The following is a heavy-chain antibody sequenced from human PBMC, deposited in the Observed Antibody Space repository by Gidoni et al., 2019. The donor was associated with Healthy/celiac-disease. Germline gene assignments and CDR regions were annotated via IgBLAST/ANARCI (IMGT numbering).Heavy chain of an antibody. CDR2: INSDGSST. CDR3: AATKRGDAFDI. Sequence: EVQLVASGGGLVQPGGSLRLSCAASGFTFSSYWMHWVRQAPGKGLVWVSRINSDGSSTSYADSVKGRFTISRDNAKNTLYLQMNSLRAEDTAVYYCAATKRGDAFDIWGQGTMVTVSS. V-gene: IGHV3-74*01. D-gene: IGHD3-10*01. CDR1: GFTFSSYW. J-gene: IGHJ3*02.